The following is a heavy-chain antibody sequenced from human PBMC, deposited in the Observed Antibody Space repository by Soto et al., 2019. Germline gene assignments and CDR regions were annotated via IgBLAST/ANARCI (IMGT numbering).Heavy chain of an antibody. J-gene: IGHJ4*02. CDR2: SSNSGTFS. D-gene: IGHD1-1*01. CDR1: GFTFSDYY. CDR3: ARSGDNYNRLDY. Sequence: GGSLRLSCEGSGFTFSDYYISWIRQTPGKGLEWISYSSNSGTFSRYADSVKGRFSISRDNTKNLLYLQMNSLRAEDTAVYYCARSGDNYNRLDYWGQGTPVTVSS. V-gene: IGHV3-11*06.